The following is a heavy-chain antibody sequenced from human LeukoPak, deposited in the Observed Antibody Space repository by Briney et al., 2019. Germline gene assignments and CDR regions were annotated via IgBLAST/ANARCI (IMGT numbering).Heavy chain of an antibody. CDR1: GGTFSSYA. CDR2: IIPIFGTA. V-gene: IGHV1-69*06. CDR3: ARDHEDTAMATDAFDI. D-gene: IGHD5-18*01. J-gene: IGHJ3*02. Sequence: VASVKVSCKASGGTFSSYAISWVRQAPGQGLEWMGGIIPIFGTANYAQKFQGRVTITADKSTSTAYMELSSLRSEDTAVYYCARDHEDTAMATDAFDIWGQGTMVTVSS.